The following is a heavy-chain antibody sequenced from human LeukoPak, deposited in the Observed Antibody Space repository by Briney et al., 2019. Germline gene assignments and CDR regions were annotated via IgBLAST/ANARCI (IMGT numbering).Heavy chain of an antibody. Sequence: PSETLSLTCTVSGGSISSGGYYWSWIRQHPGKGLEWIGYIYYSGSTYYNPSLKSRVTISVDTSKNQFSLKLSSVTAADTAVYYCARRVYGTSQYYWGQGTLVTVSS. CDR1: GGSISSGGYY. CDR2: IYYSGST. D-gene: IGHD5/OR15-5a*01. CDR3: ARRVYGTSQYY. V-gene: IGHV4-31*03. J-gene: IGHJ4*02.